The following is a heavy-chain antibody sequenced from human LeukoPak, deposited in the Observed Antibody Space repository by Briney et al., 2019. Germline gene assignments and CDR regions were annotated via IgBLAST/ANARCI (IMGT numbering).Heavy chain of an antibody. CDR3: AKTSGGNY. D-gene: IGHD4-23*01. CDR1: GFTFRSHG. Sequence: GGSLRLSCAASGFTFRSHGMHWVRRAPGKGLEWVGVILYDGSDSYYTDSVKGRFTLSRDNSKNTLYLQMNNLRAEDTAVYYCAKTSGGNYWGQGTLVTVSS. V-gene: IGHV3-33*06. CDR2: ILYDGSDS. J-gene: IGHJ4*02.